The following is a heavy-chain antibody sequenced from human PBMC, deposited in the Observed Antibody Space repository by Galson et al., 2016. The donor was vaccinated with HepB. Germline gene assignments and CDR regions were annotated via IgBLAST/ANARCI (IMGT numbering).Heavy chain of an antibody. V-gene: IGHV3-53*01. J-gene: IGHJ6*02. CDR1: GFTVSSNY. CDR2: IYSGGST. Sequence: SLRLCCAASGFTVSSNYISWVRQAPRKGLEWVSVIYSGGSTYYADSVKGRFTISRYNSKNTLYLQMNSLRAEDTVVYYCARDLGIAARRKERYYSYTMDGWGQGTTVTVS. D-gene: IGHD6-6*01. CDR3: ARDLGIAARRKERYYSYTMDG.